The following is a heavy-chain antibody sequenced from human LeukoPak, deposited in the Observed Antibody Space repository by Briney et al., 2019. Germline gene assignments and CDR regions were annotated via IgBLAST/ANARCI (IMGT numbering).Heavy chain of an antibody. J-gene: IGHJ4*02. CDR3: ASEPLQWLTYHFDF. Sequence: PGGSLRLSCAASGFTFSTYWMHWVRQAPGKGLVWVARIDSDGSTTSYADSVRGRFTISRDNAKNTLYLQMNSQRVDDTAVYYCASEPLQWLTYHFDFWGQGALVAVSS. V-gene: IGHV3-74*01. CDR2: IDSDGSTT. D-gene: IGHD6-19*01. CDR1: GFTFSTYW.